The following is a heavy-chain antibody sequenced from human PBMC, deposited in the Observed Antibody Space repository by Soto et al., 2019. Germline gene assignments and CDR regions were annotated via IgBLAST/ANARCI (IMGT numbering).Heavy chain of an antibody. J-gene: IGHJ6*02. V-gene: IGHV3-48*01. CDR2: ISSSSSTI. Sequence: GGSLRLSCAASGFAFSSYIMNWVRQAPGKGLEKVSYISSSSSTIYYAENVKGRFTISRDNAKNSLYLQMNSMRAEDTVVCYCARDLGYCSGGSCSLYYYYYGMDVWGQGT. CDR1: GFAFSSYI. D-gene: IGHD2-15*01. CDR3: ARDLGYCSGGSCSLYYYYYGMDV.